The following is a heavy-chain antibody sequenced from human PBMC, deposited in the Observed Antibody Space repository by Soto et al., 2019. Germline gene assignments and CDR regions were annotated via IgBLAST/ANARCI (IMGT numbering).Heavy chain of an antibody. D-gene: IGHD6-13*01. V-gene: IGHV1-58*01. CDR2: IVVGSGNT. J-gene: IGHJ6*02. CDR1: GFTFTSSA. Sequence: QMQLVQSGPEVKKPGTSVKVSCKASGFTFTSSAVQWVRQARGQRLEGIGWIVVGSGNTNYAQKFQERVTITRDMSTSTAYMELSSLRSEDTAVYYCAVYGSSWYGGMDVWGQGTTVTVSS. CDR3: AVYGSSWYGGMDV.